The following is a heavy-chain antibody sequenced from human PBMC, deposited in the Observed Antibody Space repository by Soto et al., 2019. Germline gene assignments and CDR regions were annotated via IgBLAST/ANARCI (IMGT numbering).Heavy chain of an antibody. J-gene: IGHJ4*02. CDR2: IYYSGST. CDR1: GCSISSYY. CDR3: ARHNYGSGSTYFDY. V-gene: IGHV4-59*08. Sequence: TSETLSLTCTFSGCSISSYYWSWIRQPPGKGLEWIGYIYYSGSTNYNPSLKSRVTISVDTSKNQFSLKLNSMTAADTAVYYCARHNYGSGSTYFDYWGQGTLVTVSS. D-gene: IGHD3-10*01.